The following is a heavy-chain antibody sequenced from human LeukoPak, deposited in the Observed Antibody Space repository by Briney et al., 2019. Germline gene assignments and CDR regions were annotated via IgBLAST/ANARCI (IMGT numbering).Heavy chain of an antibody. D-gene: IGHD5-24*01. CDR3: ARARMRWLQPSTFFN. CDR2: ISYDGSNK. V-gene: IGHV3-30*04. CDR1: GFTFGNYA. J-gene: IGHJ4*02. Sequence: PGRSLRLSCAASGFTFGNYATHWVRQAPGKGLEWVAVISYDGSNKYYADSVKGRFTISRDNSKNTLYLQMNSLRAEDTAVYYCARARMRWLQPSTFFNWGQGTLVTVSS.